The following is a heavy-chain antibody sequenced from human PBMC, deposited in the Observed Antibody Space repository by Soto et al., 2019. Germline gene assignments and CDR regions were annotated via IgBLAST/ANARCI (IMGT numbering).Heavy chain of an antibody. CDR2: ISYDGSNK. J-gene: IGHJ6*02. CDR3: AKDVLRFLEWLAFYGMDV. Sequence: GGSLRLSCAASGFTFISYGMHWVRQAPGKGLEWVAVISYDGSNKYYADSVKGRFTISRDNSKNTLYLQMNSLRAEDTAVYYCAKDVLRFLEWLAFYGMDVWGQGTTVTVSS. D-gene: IGHD3-3*01. CDR1: GFTFISYG. V-gene: IGHV3-30*18.